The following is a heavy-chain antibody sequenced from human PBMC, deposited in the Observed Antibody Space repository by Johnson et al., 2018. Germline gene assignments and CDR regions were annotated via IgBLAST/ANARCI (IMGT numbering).Heavy chain of an antibody. D-gene: IGHD6-19*01. V-gene: IGHV3-74*02. CDR2: ISSDGSST. J-gene: IGHJ5*02. CDR3: VRGDIARAVKLDH. CDR1: GFTVSSDW. Sequence: VQLVQSGGGLVQPGGSLRLSCVVSGFTVSSDWMHWVRQVPGKGLVWVSRISSDGSSTDYADSVKGRFTISRDDAKNTLNLQMNSLRAEETAVYYCVRGDIARAVKLDHWGQGTLVTV.